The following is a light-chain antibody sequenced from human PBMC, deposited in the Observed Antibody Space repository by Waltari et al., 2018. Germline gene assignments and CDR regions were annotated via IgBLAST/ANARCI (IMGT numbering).Light chain of an antibody. CDR2: AST. CDR1: SSNIGAGYD. V-gene: IGLV1-40*01. Sequence: QSVLTQPPSVSGAPGQTVTIPCIGGSSNIGAGYDVTWYQQLPQTAPKLLIYASTNRPSGISDRFSGSKSGTSASLVITGLQIEDEAVYYCQSYDTRLSASVIFGGGTELTVL. J-gene: IGLJ2*01. CDR3: QSYDTRLSASVI.